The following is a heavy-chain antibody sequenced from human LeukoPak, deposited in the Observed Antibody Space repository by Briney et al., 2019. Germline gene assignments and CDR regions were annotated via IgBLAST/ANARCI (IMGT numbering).Heavy chain of an antibody. V-gene: IGHV4-59*01. Sequence: SETLSLTCTVSGASINDFYWTWIRQPPGKGLEWIGYVYYGGSTNYNPSLKSRVSMSVDTSKNQFSLTLTSVTVADTAFYYCARGGIRGYSAFDNLDFWGLGTHVIVSS. CDR1: GASINDFY. CDR3: ARGGIRGYSAFDNLDF. CDR2: VYYGGST. D-gene: IGHD5-12*01. J-gene: IGHJ4*02.